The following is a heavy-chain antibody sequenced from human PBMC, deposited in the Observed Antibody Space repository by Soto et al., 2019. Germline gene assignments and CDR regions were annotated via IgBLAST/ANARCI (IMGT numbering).Heavy chain of an antibody. V-gene: IGHV4-34*01. J-gene: IGHJ5*02. D-gene: IGHD6-13*01. CDR2: INHSGST. CDR1: GGPFSGYY. CDR3: ARAPRKEYSSSWYRDYWLDP. Sequence: PSDTLSLTCDVYGGPFSGYYWSWIRQPPGKGLEWIGEINHSGSTNYNPSLKSRVTISVDTSKNQFSLKLSSVTAADTAVYYCARAPRKEYSSSWYRDYWLDPWGQGTLVT.